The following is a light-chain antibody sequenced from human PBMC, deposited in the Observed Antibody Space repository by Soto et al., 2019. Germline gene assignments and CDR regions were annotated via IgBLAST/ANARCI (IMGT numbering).Light chain of an antibody. CDR1: QGISSW. V-gene: IGKV1-12*02. J-gene: IGKJ4*02. Sequence: DIQMTQSPSSVSASVGDRVTITCRASQGISSWFAWYQQKPGKAPKLLIYDASSLQSGGPSRFSGSGSGTDFTPTISSLQPEDFFTYYYEQSNSCPFLTFGGGTKVEIK. CDR2: DAS. CDR3: EQSNSCPFLT.